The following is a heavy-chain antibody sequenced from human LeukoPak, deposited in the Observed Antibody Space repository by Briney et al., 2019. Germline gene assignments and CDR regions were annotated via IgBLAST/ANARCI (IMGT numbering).Heavy chain of an antibody. CDR3: ARVLGIVVVPAAMSYNWFDP. CDR1: GYSISSGYY. Sequence: RPSETLSLTCTVSGYSISSGYYWSWIRQPPGKGLEWIGEINHSGSTNYNPSLKSRVTISVDTSKNQFSLKLSSVTAADTAVYYCARVLGIVVVPAAMSYNWFDPWGQGTLVTVSS. CDR2: INHSGST. V-gene: IGHV4-38-2*02. D-gene: IGHD2-2*01. J-gene: IGHJ5*02.